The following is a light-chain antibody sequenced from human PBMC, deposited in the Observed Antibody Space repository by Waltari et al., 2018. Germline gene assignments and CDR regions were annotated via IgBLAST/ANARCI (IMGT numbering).Light chain of an antibody. J-gene: IGLJ1*01. CDR3: HSYARSLRDV. Sequence: QSVLTQPPSVSAAPGQRGTISCTGSSSNIGAGYDVHWYQQLPGTAPKLLIFGTTHRPYGLPDRFSGSKSGTSASLAITGLQAEDEADYYCHSYARSLRDVFGTGTKVTVL. CDR2: GTT. V-gene: IGLV1-40*01. CDR1: SSNIGAGYD.